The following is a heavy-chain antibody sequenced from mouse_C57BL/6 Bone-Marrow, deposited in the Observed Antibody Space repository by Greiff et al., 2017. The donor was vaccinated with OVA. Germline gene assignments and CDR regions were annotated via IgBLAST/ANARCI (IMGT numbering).Heavy chain of an antibody. CDR1: GYTFTSYW. V-gene: IGHV1-5*01. CDR3: TREWTTGFAY. J-gene: IGHJ3*01. Sequence: VQLQQPGPVLVRPGASVKLSCKASGYTFTSYWMHWVKQRPGQGLEWLGVISPGNSATSYNQKFKGKAKLTADTSSSTAYMELSSLTNEDSAVYYCTREWTTGFAYWGQGTLVTVSA. CDR2: ISPGNSAT. D-gene: IGHD1-1*01.